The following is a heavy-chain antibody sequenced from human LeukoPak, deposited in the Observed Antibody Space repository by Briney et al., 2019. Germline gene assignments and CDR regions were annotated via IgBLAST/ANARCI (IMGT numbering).Heavy chain of an antibody. Sequence: PSETLSLTCAVYGGSFSGYYWSWIRQPPGTGLEWIGEINHSGSTNYNPSLKSRVTISVDTSKNQFSLKLSSVTAADTAVYYCARRSTTVTRNSRFQFDYWGQGTLVTVSS. D-gene: IGHD4-17*01. CDR1: GGSFSGYY. CDR2: INHSGST. CDR3: ARRSTTVTRNSRFQFDY. V-gene: IGHV4-34*01. J-gene: IGHJ4*02.